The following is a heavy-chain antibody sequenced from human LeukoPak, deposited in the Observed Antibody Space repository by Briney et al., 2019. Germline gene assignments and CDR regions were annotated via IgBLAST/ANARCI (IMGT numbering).Heavy chain of an antibody. J-gene: IGHJ4*02. CDR1: GFSFSDYY. Sequence: TPGGSLRLSCAASGFSFSDYYMNWIRQAPGEGLEWVSYISGGDNTIKYADSVRGRFTISRDNAKSSLYLQMNSLRVEDTAVYYCARKCSGSDWRFDYWGQGTLVTVSS. V-gene: IGHV3-11*01. CDR2: ISGGDNTI. D-gene: IGHD1-26*01. CDR3: ARKCSGSDWRFDY.